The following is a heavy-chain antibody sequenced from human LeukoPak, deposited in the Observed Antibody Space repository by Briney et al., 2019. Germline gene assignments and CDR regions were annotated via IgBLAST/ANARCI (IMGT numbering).Heavy chain of an antibody. CDR3: ARDRSDYYDSSGYYGY. Sequence: GGSLRLSCAASGFTVSSNYMSWVRQAPGKGLEWVSVIYSGGSTHYADSVKGRFTISRDNSKNTLYLQMNSLRAEDTAVYYCARDRSDYYDSSGYYGYWGQGTLVTVSS. J-gene: IGHJ4*02. D-gene: IGHD3-22*01. V-gene: IGHV3-53*01. CDR2: IYSGGST. CDR1: GFTVSSNY.